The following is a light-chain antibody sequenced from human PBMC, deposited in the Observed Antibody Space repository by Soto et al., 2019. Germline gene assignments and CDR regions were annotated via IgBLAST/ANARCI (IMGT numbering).Light chain of an antibody. CDR1: QSVSSH. CDR2: DAS. CDR3: QQRSNWPLT. V-gene: IGKV3-11*01. Sequence: EIVLTQSPATLSLSPGERAALSCRASQSVSSHLAWYQQKPGQAPRLLIYDASNRATGIPARCSGSGSGTDFTLIISSLEPEDLAVYYCQQRSNWPLTFGGGTKVEIK. J-gene: IGKJ4*01.